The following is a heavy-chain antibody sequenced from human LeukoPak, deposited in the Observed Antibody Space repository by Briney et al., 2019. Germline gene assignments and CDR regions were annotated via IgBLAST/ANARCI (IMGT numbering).Heavy chain of an antibody. CDR3: AKCSYGSGSYWDAFDI. V-gene: IGHV3-30*18. J-gene: IGHJ3*02. CDR2: ISYGGSDK. D-gene: IGHD3-10*01. CDR1: GFTFSSYG. Sequence: GGSLRLSCAASGFTFSSYGRHWVRQAPGKGLEWVAVISYGGSDKFYADSVTARFAVSRDSSKNTLYLQMTSLRAEDTAVYYCAKCSYGSGSYWDAFDIWGQGTMVTVSS.